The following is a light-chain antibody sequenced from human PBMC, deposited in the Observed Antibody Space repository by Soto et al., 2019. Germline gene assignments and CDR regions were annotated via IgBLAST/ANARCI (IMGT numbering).Light chain of an antibody. V-gene: IGKV3-15*01. CDR1: QSISSN. Sequence: IMMTQSLATLSVSPFERATIYCSASQSISSNFAWYQQQPGQAPRLLIYGASTRATGIPARFSGSGSGTEFTLTINSLQSEDSAVYYCQQANSFFTFGQGTRLEIK. CDR3: QQANSFFT. J-gene: IGKJ5*01. CDR2: GAS.